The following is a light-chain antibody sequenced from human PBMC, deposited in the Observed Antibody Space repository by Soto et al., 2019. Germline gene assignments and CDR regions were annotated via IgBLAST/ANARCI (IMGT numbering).Light chain of an antibody. CDR3: QTLGTGIQV. CDR2: INYDGTH. J-gene: IGLJ3*02. Sequence: QAVVTQSPSASASLGASVKLTCTLSSGYSTYAIAWHQQQSEKGPRFLMKINYDGTHSKGGGFFDRFSGSSSGAERHLTISSLQSEDEADYYCQTLGTGIQVFGGGTKLTVL. V-gene: IGLV4-69*01. CDR1: SGYSTYA.